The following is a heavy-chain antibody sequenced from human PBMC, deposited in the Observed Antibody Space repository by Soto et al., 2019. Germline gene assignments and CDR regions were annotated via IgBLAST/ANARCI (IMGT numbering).Heavy chain of an antibody. Sequence: GASVKVSCKASGYTFTNYAMHWVRQAPGQRLEWMGWINAGNGNTKYSQKFQGRVTITRDTSASTAYMELSSLRSDDTAVYYCARDNGRNWFDPWGQGTLVTVSS. V-gene: IGHV1-3*01. CDR1: GYTFTNYA. CDR3: ARDNGRNWFDP. CDR2: INAGNGNT. J-gene: IGHJ5*02.